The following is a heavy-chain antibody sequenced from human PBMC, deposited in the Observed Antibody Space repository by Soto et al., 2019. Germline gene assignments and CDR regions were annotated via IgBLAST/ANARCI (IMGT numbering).Heavy chain of an antibody. J-gene: IGHJ5*02. CDR3: GRVRVDKAEGWFDP. V-gene: IGHV5-10-1*01. Sequence: PGESLKISCKGSGYGFTTYWITWVRQVPGKGLEWMGRIDPSDSYANYSPSFQGHVTMSADKSISTAYLQWSSLKASDTAMYYCGRVRVDKAEGWFDPWGQGTLVTVSS. CDR2: IDPSDSYA. D-gene: IGHD5-12*01. CDR1: GYGFTTYW.